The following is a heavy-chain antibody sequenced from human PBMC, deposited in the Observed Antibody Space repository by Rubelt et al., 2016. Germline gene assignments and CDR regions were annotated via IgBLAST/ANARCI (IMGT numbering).Heavy chain of an antibody. CDR1: GFTFSSYG. CDR2: IWYDGSNK. D-gene: IGHD6-6*01. Sequence: QVQLVESGGGVVQPGRSLRLSCAASGFTFSSYGMHWVRQAPGKGLEWVAVIWYDGSNKDYAESVKGRFTISRDNSKNSLDLQMNGLRAEDTAVYYCAKDPEAYSASSPGDYWGQGTLVTVSS. J-gene: IGHJ4*02. CDR3: AKDPEAYSASSPGDY. V-gene: IGHV3-33*06.